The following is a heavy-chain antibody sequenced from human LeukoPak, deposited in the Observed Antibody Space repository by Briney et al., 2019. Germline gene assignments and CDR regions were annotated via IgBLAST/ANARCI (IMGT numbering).Heavy chain of an antibody. Sequence: AGGSLRLSCAASGFTFSRYVMYWVRQAPGKGLEYVSSISSNGGSTYYANSVKGRFTISRDNSKNTLYLQMGSLRAEDMAVYYCARGGQSKYDSSGYLNYFDYWGQGTLVTVSS. CDR3: ARGGQSKYDSSGYLNYFDY. V-gene: IGHV3-64*01. CDR1: GFTFSRYV. J-gene: IGHJ4*02. D-gene: IGHD3-22*01. CDR2: ISSNGGST.